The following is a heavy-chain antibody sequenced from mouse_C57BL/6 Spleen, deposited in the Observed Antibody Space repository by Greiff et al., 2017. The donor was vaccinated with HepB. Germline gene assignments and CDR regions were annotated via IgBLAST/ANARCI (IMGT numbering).Heavy chain of an antibody. D-gene: IGHD2-1*01. J-gene: IGHJ2*01. V-gene: IGHV1-81*01. CDR3: ARCLGNPYYFDY. CDR2: IYPRSGNT. CDR1: GYTFTSYG. Sequence: VKLQQSGAELARPGASVKLSCKASGYTFTSYGISWVKQRTGQGLEWIGEIYPRSGNTYYNEKFKGKATLTADKSSSTAYMELRSLTSEDSAVYFCARCLGNPYYFDYWGQGTTLTVSS.